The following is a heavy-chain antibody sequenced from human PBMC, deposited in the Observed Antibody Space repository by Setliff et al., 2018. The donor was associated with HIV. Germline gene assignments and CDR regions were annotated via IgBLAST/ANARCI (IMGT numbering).Heavy chain of an antibody. D-gene: IGHD2-15*01. CDR3: ARDAGHIVVVVAAYYYYMDV. CDR1: GYLFTGYY. Sequence: ASVKVSCKASGYLFTGYYMHWVRQAPGQGLEWMGWINPNSGGTNYAQKFQGRVTMTRDTSISTAYMELSRLRSDDTAVYYCARDAGHIVVVVAAYYYYMDVWGKGTTVTVSS. CDR2: INPNSGGT. J-gene: IGHJ6*03. V-gene: IGHV1-2*02.